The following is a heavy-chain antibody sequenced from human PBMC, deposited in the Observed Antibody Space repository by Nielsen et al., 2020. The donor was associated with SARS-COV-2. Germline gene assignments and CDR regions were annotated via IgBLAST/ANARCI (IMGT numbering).Heavy chain of an antibody. J-gene: IGHJ6*02. Sequence: GGSLRLSCAASGFTFDDYAMHWVRQAPGKGLEWVSLISGDGGSTYYADSVKGRFTISRDNSKNSLYLQMNSLRTEDTALYYCAKDMLYYDSSGYLTPWQGQRDYYYGMDVWGQGTTVTVSS. D-gene: IGHD3-22*01. CDR1: GFTFDDYA. V-gene: IGHV3-43*02. CDR3: AKDMLYYDSSGYLTPWQGQRDYYYGMDV. CDR2: ISGDGGST.